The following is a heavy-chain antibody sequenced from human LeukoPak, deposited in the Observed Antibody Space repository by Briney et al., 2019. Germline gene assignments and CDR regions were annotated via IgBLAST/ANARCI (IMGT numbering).Heavy chain of an antibody. CDR1: GFTFSSYA. CDR2: ISGSGGST. J-gene: IGHJ5*02. V-gene: IGHV3-23*01. CDR3: ARGPWDIVVVSAAAGGFDP. Sequence: GGSLRLSCAASGFTFSSYAMSWVRQAPGKGLEWVSAISGSGGSTYYADSVKGRFTISRDNFKNTLYLQMNSLRTEDTAVYYCARGPWDIVVVSAAAGGFDPWGQGTLVTVSS. D-gene: IGHD2-2*01.